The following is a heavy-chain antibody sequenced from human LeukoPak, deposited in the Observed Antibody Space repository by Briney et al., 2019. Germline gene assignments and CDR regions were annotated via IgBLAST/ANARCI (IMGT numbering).Heavy chain of an antibody. CDR3: VLTWNCAS. V-gene: IGHV3-23*01. J-gene: IGHJ5*02. D-gene: IGHD1-7*01. Sequence: GGSLRLSCAASGFTFNSYGMSWVRQAPGKGLEWVSAISNTGGTTYYADSVKGRFTISRDNSENTLSLQMNSPRAEDTDIYYCVLTWNCASWGQGTLVTVSP. CDR1: GFTFNSYG. CDR2: ISNTGGTT.